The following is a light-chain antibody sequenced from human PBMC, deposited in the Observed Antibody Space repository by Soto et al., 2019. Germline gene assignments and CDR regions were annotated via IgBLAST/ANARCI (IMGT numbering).Light chain of an antibody. CDR1: QSVSSSY. V-gene: IGKV3-20*01. J-gene: IGKJ1*01. CDR3: QAYGSSPLT. CDR2: GAS. Sequence: EIVLTQSPGTLSLSPGERATLSCRASQSVSSSYLAWYQQKPGQAPRLLIYGASSRATGIPDRISGRGSVTDFTLTISRLEPQHCAVYYGQAYGSSPLTVGQGNMGVIK.